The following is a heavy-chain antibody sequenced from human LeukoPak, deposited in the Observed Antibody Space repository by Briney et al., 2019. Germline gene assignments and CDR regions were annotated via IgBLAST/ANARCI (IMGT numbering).Heavy chain of an antibody. CDR2: HYYSGST. D-gene: IGHD5-18*01. CDR1: GGSISSSSYY. J-gene: IGHJ3*02. CDR3: ARHTWIQHAFDI. Sequence: SETLSLTCTVSGGSISSSSYYWGWIRQHPGKGLEWIGSHYYSGSTYYNPALKIRVTITVDTSKNQFSLKLSSVTAADTAVYYCARHTWIQHAFDIWGEGTKVTVSS. V-gene: IGHV4-39*01.